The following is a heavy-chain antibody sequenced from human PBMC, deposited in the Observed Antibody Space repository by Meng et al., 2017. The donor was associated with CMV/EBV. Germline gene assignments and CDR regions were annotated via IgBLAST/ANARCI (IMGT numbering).Heavy chain of an antibody. V-gene: IGHV1-2*02. CDR1: GYTFTGYY. CDR3: ATLQGVPAALRFDI. D-gene: IGHD2-2*01. J-gene: IGHJ3*02. CDR2: INPNSGGT. Sequence: ASVKVSCKASGYTFTGYYMHWVRQAPGQGLEWMGWINPNSGGTNYAQKFQGRVTMTRDTSISTAYLELSRLRSDDTAVYYCATLQGVPAALRFDIWGQGTMVTVSS.